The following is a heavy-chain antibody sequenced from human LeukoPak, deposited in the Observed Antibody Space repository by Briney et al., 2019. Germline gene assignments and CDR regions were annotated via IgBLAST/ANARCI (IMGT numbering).Heavy chain of an antibody. CDR2: ICYSGST. CDR1: GGSISSSSYY. D-gene: IGHD2-2*01. CDR3: ARHPYCSSTRCRQAHFDY. V-gene: IGHV4-39*01. J-gene: IGHJ4*02. Sequence: RSSETLSLTCTVSGGSISSSSYYWGWIRQPPGKGLEWIGSICYSGSTYYNPSLKSRVTISVDTSKNQFSLKLSSVTAADTAVYYCARHPYCSSTRCRQAHFDYWGQGTLVTVSS.